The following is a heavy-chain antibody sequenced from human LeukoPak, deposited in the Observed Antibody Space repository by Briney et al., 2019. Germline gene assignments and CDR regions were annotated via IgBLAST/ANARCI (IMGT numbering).Heavy chain of an antibody. J-gene: IGHJ5*02. D-gene: IGHD4-17*01. CDR3: ACDYGDYTAFDP. V-gene: IGHV4-34*01. Sequence: TSETLSLTCAVYGGSFSGYYWSWIRQPPGKGLEWIGEINHSGSTNYNPSLKSRVTISVDTSKNQFSLKLSSVTAADTAVYYCACDYGDYTAFDPWDQGTLVTVSS. CDR1: GGSFSGYY. CDR2: INHSGST.